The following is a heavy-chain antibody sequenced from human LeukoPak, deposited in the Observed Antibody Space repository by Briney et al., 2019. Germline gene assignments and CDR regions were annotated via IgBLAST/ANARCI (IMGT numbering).Heavy chain of an antibody. J-gene: IGHJ1*01. V-gene: IGHV1-2*02. CDR2: INPNSGGT. Sequence: ASVKVSCKTSGYTFTGYYIHWVRQAPGQGLEWMGWINPNSGGTNYAQKFLGRVTMTWDTSITTAYMELSSLTSDDTAVYYCARDLDSSWTGYFQPWGQGTLVTVSS. D-gene: IGHD6-13*01. CDR1: GYTFTGYY. CDR3: ARDLDSSWTGYFQP.